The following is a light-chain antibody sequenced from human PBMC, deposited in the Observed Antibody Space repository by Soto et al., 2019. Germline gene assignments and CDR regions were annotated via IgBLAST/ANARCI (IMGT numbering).Light chain of an antibody. J-gene: IGKJ3*01. CDR3: QQSYSSPFT. V-gene: IGKV1-39*01. CDR2: TAS. CDR1: QGVSTF. Sequence: DLQMTQSPSSLSASIGDRLIITCRTSQGVSTFLNWYRQKAGEAPRLLIYTASSLQSGVPSRFSGGGSGTEFTLTINSLQPEDFVTYFCQQSYSSPFTFGPGTRVDVK.